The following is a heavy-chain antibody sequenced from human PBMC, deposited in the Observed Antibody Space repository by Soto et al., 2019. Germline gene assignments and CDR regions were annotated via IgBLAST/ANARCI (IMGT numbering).Heavy chain of an antibody. J-gene: IGHJ6*02. CDR2: IYYSGST. CDR1: GGSISSGDYY. D-gene: IGHD6-6*01. V-gene: IGHV4-30-4*01. Sequence: PLSLTCTVSGGSISSGDYYWSWIRQPPGKGLEWIGYIYYSGSTYYNPSLKSRVTISVDTSKNQFSLKLSSVTAADTAVYYCAREGIAARHYYYGMDVWGQGTTVTVSS. CDR3: AREGIAARHYYYGMDV.